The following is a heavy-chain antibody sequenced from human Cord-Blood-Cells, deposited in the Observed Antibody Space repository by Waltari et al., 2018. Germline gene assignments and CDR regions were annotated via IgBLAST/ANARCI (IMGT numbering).Heavy chain of an antibody. J-gene: IGHJ5*02. V-gene: IGHV3-23*01. D-gene: IGHD6-13*01. Sequence: EVQLLESGGGLVQPGGSLRLSCAASGFTFSSYALSWVRQAPGKGLEWVSAISGSGGSTYYANSVKGRFTISRDNSKNTLYLQMNSLRAEDTAVYYCAKSGSSWNWFDPWGQGTLVTVSS. CDR3: AKSGSSWNWFDP. CDR1: GFTFSSYA. CDR2: ISGSGGST.